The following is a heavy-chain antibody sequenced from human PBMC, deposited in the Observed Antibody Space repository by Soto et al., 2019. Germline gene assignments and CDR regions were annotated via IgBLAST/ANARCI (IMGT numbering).Heavy chain of an antibody. Sequence: SESLSLTCAASDVTVTSNVRCCWVHAPPGGGPEWIGETYHNGRTDYNPSLRSRFTMSVDTSKNEFSLKLTSLSAADTAIYYCAKDATVVVVIDRFDYWGQGSLVTVSS. D-gene: IGHD2-15*01. V-gene: IGHV4-4*02. CDR3: AKDATVVVVIDRFDY. CDR1: DVTVTSNVR. CDR2: TYHNGRT. J-gene: IGHJ4*02.